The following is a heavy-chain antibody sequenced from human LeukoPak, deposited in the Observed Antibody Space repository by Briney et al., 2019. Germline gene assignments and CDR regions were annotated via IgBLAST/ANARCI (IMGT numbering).Heavy chain of an antibody. CDR3: ATDWIRDVGRFDP. CDR1: GFTFSSYA. J-gene: IGHJ5*02. Sequence: GGSLRLSCAASGFTFSSYAMSWVRQAPGKGLEWLGRIKRKVDDGTTDYAAPVKGRFTISRDDSNNTVYLQMNSLMIEDTAVYYCATDWIRDVGRFDPWGQGTLVTVSS. D-gene: IGHD3-10*01. V-gene: IGHV3-15*01. CDR2: IKRKVDDGTT.